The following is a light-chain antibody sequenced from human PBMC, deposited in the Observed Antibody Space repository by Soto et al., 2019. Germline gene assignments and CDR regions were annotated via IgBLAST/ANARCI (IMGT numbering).Light chain of an antibody. CDR1: QSLLHSNGYNY. CDR3: MQALQTPWT. CDR2: LGS. J-gene: IGKJ1*01. V-gene: IGKV2-28*01. Sequence: DIVITQSPPSLPVTPGEPASISCRSSQSLLHSNGYNYLDWYLQKPGQSPQLLIYLGSNRASGGPDRFSGSGSGTDFTLKISRVEAQDVGVYYCMQALQTPWTFGQGTKVEIK.